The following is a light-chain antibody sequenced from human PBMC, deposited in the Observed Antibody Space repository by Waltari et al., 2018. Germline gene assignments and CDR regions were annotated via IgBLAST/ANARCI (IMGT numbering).Light chain of an antibody. V-gene: IGLV4-60*03. CDR1: SGHSTYI. J-gene: IGLJ3*02. CDR2: VENSGTY. Sequence: QPVLTQSSSASASLGSSVKLTCTLISGHSTYIVARPQQQPGKAPRYLMKVENSGTYNRGSGVPDRFSGSSSGADRYLSISNLQSEDEADYYCETWDSKGVFGGGTKLTVV. CDR3: ETWDSKGV.